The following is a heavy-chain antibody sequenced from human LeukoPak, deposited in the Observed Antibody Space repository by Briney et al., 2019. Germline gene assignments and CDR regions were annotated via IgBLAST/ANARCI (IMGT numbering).Heavy chain of an antibody. Sequence: PGGSLRLSCAASGFTFSSYAMHWVRQAPGKGLEWVAVISYDGSNKYYADSVKGRFTISRDNSKNTLYPQMNSLRADDTAVYYCAKYDSSGYYYGNFDYWGQGTLVTVSS. V-gene: IGHV3-30-3*01. J-gene: IGHJ4*02. CDR2: ISYDGSNK. CDR1: GFTFSSYA. CDR3: AKYDSSGYYYGNFDY. D-gene: IGHD3-22*01.